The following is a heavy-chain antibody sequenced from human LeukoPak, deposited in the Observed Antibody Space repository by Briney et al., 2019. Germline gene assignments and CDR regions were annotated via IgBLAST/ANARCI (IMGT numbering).Heavy chain of an antibody. CDR1: GYTFTSCD. J-gene: IGHJ5*02. V-gene: IGHV1-8*02. CDR3: ARRRPPNWPDP. CDR2: MNPNSGNT. Sequence: ASVKVSRKASGYTFTSCDIIWVRQAIGQGLEWMGWMNPNSGNTGYAQRFQGRVTMTRNTSISTAYMELSSLRSEDTAVYYCARRRPPNWPDPWGQGTLVTVSS.